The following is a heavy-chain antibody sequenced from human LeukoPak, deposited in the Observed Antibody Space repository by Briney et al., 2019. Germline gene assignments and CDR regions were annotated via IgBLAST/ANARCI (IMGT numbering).Heavy chain of an antibody. CDR2: SSGYNGKT. CDR1: GGTFSSYA. D-gene: IGHD6-6*01. J-gene: IGHJ4*02. CDR3: ARDMGEYSSSSLHY. V-gene: IGHV1-18*01. Sequence: ASVKVSCKASGGTFSSYAISWVRQAPGQGLEWMGWSSGYNGKTNYAEKFQGRVTMTTDTPTTTAYMELRGLRSDDTAVYYCARDMGEYSSSSLHYWGQGTLVTVSS.